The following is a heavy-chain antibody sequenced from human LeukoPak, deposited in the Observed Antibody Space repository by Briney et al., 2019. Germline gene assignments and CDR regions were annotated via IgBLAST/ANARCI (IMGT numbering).Heavy chain of an antibody. Sequence: PSETLSLTCAVYGGSFSGYYWSWIRQPPGKGLEWIGEINHSGSTNYNPSLKSRVTISVDTSKNQFSLKLSSVTAADTAVYYCARDSYDFWSGYYGRQSKFDPWGQGTLVTVSS. D-gene: IGHD3-3*01. V-gene: IGHV4-34*01. CDR3: ARDSYDFWSGYYGRQSKFDP. CDR2: INHSGST. J-gene: IGHJ5*02. CDR1: GGSFSGYY.